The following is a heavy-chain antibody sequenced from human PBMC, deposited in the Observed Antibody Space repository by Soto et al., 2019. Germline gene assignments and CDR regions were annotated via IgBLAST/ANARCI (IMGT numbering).Heavy chain of an antibody. V-gene: IGHV3-23*01. D-gene: IGHD6-19*01. Sequence: AGGSLRLSCAAPGFTFSSYAMNWGRHGPGKGLGGVSVISGSGDSTYYADSGKGRFTISRDNSKNTLDLQMNSLRAEDTAVYYCARRSSGWYFDYWGQGTLVTVSS. CDR1: GFTFSSYA. J-gene: IGHJ4*02. CDR3: ARRSSGWYFDY. CDR2: ISGSGDST.